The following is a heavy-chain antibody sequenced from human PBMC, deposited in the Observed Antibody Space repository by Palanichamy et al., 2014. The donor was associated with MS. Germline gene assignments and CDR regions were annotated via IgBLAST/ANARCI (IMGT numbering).Heavy chain of an antibody. CDR1: GFIFSRYA. CDR2: ISGSGGST. Sequence: EVQLLESGGGLVQPGGSLRLSCAASGFIFSRYAMTWVRQAPGKGVEWVSGISGSGGSTYYADSVKGRFTISRDNSNNKVYVQMSGLRVEDTAVYYCARQGGRGDYDWFDPWGQGTLVTVSA. V-gene: IGHV3-23*01. CDR3: ARQGGRGDYDWFDP. D-gene: IGHD4-17*01. J-gene: IGHJ5*02.